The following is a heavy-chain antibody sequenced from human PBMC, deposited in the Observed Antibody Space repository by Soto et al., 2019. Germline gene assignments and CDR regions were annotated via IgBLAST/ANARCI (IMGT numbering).Heavy chain of an antibody. CDR1: GYTFTSYA. V-gene: IGHV1-3*05. D-gene: IGHD3-10*01. CDR3: ARSYVVWGAMDV. CDR2: INAGNGNT. J-gene: IGHJ6*02. Sequence: QVQLVQSGAEEKKPGASVKVSCKASGYTFTSYAMHWVRQAPGQRLEWMGWINAGNGNTKYSQKFQGRVTITRDTSASTAYMELSSLRSEDTAVYYCARSYVVWGAMDVWGQGTKVTVSS.